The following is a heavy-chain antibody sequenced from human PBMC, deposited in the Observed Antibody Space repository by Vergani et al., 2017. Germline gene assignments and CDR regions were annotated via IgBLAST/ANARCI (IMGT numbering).Heavy chain of an antibody. CDR1: GFTVSSNY. CDR3: ARAVXPPLYSSSWYDRYYYYYGMDV. Sequence: EVQLVESGGGLVQPGGSLRLSCAASGFTVSSNYMSWVRQAPGKGLEWVSVIYSGGSTYYADSVKGRFTISRHNSKNTLYLQMNSLRAEDTAVYYCARAVXPPLYSSSWYDRYYYYYGMDVWGQWTTVTVSS. V-gene: IGHV3-53*04. J-gene: IGHJ6*02. D-gene: IGHD6-13*01. CDR2: IYSGGST.